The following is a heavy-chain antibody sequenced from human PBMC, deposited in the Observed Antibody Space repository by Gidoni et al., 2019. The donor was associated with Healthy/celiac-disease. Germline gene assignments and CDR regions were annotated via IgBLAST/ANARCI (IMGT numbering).Heavy chain of an antibody. CDR2: IIPILGIA. V-gene: IGHV1-69*08. Sequence: QVQLVQSGAEVKKPGSSVKVPCKASGGTFSSYTISRVRQAPGQGLEWMGRIIPILGIANYAQKFQGRVTITADKSTSTAYMELSSLRSEDTAVYYCARDRSIFGVVSGWFDPWGQGTLVTVSS. D-gene: IGHD3-3*01. CDR1: GGTFSSYT. CDR3: ARDRSIFGVVSGWFDP. J-gene: IGHJ5*02.